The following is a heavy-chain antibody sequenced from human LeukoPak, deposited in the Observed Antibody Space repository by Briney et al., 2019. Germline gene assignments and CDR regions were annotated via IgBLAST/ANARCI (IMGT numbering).Heavy chain of an antibody. J-gene: IGHJ4*02. CDR2: ISSSSRYI. CDR3: ARTYFDY. CDR1: GFTFSSYS. Sequence: GGSLRLSCAASGFTFSSYSMNWVRQAPGKGLEWVSSISSSSRYIYYANSVKGRFPISRDNAKNSVYLQMNSLRAEDTAVYYCARTYFDYWGQGTLVTVSS. V-gene: IGHV3-21*01.